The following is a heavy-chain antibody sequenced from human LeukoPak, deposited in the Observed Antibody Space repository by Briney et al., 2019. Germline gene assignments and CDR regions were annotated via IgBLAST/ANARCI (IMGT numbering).Heavy chain of an antibody. Sequence: ASVKVSCKASGYNFFNSGTTWVRQAPGQGPEWIGWVSTYTGNTNYVEKLQGRVTMTADISTDTAYMELRSLISDDTAVYFCGRDEDIPTYPNWIDTWGQGTLVTVSS. CDR1: GYNFFNSG. J-gene: IGHJ5*02. CDR2: VSTYTGNT. V-gene: IGHV1-18*01. CDR3: GRDEDIPTYPNWIDT. D-gene: IGHD2-2*03.